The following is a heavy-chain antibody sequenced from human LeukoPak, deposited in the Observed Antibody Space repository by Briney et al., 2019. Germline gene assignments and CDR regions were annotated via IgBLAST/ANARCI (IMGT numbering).Heavy chain of an antibody. V-gene: IGHV1-2*02. D-gene: IGHD6-6*01. CDR3: ARGRIAARPHFDY. CDR1: GYTFTGYY. CDR2: INPNSGGT. J-gene: IGHJ4*02. Sequence: GASVKDSCKASGYTFTGYYMHWVRQAPGQGLEWMGWINPNSGGTNYAQKFQGRVTMTRDTSISTAYMELSRLRSDDTAVYYCARGRIAARPHFDYWGQGTLVTVSS.